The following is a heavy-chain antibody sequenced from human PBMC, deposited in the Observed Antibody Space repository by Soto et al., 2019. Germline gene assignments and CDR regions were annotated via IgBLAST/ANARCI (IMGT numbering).Heavy chain of an antibody. CDR1: GYTFTSYA. V-gene: IGHV1-3*01. J-gene: IGHJ4*02. CDR2: INAGNGST. D-gene: IGHD1-20*01. Sequence: GASVKVSCKASGYTFTSYAMHWVRQAPGQRLEWMGWINAGNGSTYYADSVKGRFTISRDNSKDTLYLQMNNLRAEDTAVYYCAKPPDYNWNDYWGQGTLVTVSS. CDR3: AKPPDYNWNDY.